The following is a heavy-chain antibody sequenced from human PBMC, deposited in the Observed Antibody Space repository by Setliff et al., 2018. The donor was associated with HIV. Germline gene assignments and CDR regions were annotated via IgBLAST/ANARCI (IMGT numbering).Heavy chain of an antibody. J-gene: IGHJ1*01. D-gene: IGHD2-2*01. CDR3: ARGESTTWDLAEYFQH. CDR2: VYYTGTS. CDR1: GGSFSGYY. V-gene: IGHV4-31*11. Sequence: SETLSLTCAVYGGSFSGYYWSWIRQHPGKGLEWIGYVYYTGTSYFNPSLKSRITISVDTSKNHFSLKLGFVTAADTAVYYCARGESTTWDLAEYFQHWGHGTLVTVS.